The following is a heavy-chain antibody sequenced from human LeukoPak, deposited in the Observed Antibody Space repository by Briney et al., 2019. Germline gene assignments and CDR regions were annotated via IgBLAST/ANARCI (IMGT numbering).Heavy chain of an antibody. J-gene: IGHJ6*02. D-gene: IGHD3-10*01. Sequence: GGSLRLSCAASGFTFSSYSMNWVRQAPGKGLEWVSSISSSSSYIYYADSVKGRFTISRDNAKNSLYLQMNSLRAEDTAVYYCARDGLLWFGESPYDYYGMDVWGQGTTVTVSS. CDR2: ISSSSSYI. CDR1: GFTFSSYS. V-gene: IGHV3-21*01. CDR3: ARDGLLWFGESPYDYYGMDV.